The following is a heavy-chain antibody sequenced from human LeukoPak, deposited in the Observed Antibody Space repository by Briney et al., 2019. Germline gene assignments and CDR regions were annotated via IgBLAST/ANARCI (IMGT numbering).Heavy chain of an antibody. CDR2: FYSSGNT. CDR3: ARAYYYDSSGYCGY. CDR1: GDSISSAY. D-gene: IGHD3-22*01. Sequence: PSETLSLTCTVSGDSISSAYWTWIRLPPGKGLEWIGYFYSSGNTNYNPSFKSRVTISEDTSKNQFSLKLNAVTAADTAVYYCARAYYYDSSGYCGYWGQGTLVTVSS. V-gene: IGHV4-59*01. J-gene: IGHJ4*02.